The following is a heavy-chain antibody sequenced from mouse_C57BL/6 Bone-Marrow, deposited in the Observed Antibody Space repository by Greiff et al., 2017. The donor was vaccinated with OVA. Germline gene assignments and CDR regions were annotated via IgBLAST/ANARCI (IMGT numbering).Heavy chain of an antibody. CDR1: GYTFTSYT. Sequence: QVQLQQSGAELARPGASVKMSCKASGYTFTSYTMHWVKQRPGQGPEWIGYINPSSGYTKYNQKFKDKATLTADKSSSTAYMQLSSLTSEDSAVYYCARSHGSSYEAMDYWGQGTSVTVSS. V-gene: IGHV1-4*01. J-gene: IGHJ4*01. CDR2: INPSSGYT. D-gene: IGHD1-1*01. CDR3: ARSHGSSYEAMDY.